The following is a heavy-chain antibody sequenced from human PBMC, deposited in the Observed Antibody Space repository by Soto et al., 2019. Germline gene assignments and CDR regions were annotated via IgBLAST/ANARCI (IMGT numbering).Heavy chain of an antibody. Sequence: QLQLQESGPGLVKPSETLSLTCTVSGGSISSSSYYWGWIRQPPGKGLEWIGSIYYSGSTYYNPSLKSRVTISVDTSKNQFSLKLSSVTAADTAVYYCARFPYSGPNYYYGMDVWGQGTTFTVSS. V-gene: IGHV4-39*01. J-gene: IGHJ6*02. CDR3: ARFPYSGPNYYYGMDV. CDR2: IYYSGST. D-gene: IGHD5-12*01. CDR1: GGSISSSSYY.